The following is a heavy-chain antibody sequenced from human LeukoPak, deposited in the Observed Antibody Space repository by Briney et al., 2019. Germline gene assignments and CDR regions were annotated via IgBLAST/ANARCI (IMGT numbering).Heavy chain of an antibody. CDR1: GFTFSNAW. V-gene: IGHV3-15*01. CDR2: IKSKTDGGTT. D-gene: IGHD2-8*02. J-gene: IGHJ4*02. Sequence: GGSLRLSCAASGFTFSNAWTSWVRQAPGKGLEWVGRIKSKTDGGTTDYAAPVKGRFTISRDDSKNTLYLQMNSLKTEDTAVYYCTTAVRVTGFDYWGQGTLVTVSS. CDR3: TTAVRVTGFDY.